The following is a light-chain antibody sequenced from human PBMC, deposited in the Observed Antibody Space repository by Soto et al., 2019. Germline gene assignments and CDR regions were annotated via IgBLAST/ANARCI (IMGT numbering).Light chain of an antibody. CDR2: AAS. J-gene: IGKJ1*01. CDR1: QSISSY. Sequence: DIQMTQSPSSLSASVGDRVTITCRASQSISSYLNWYQQKPGKAPKLLIYAASSLQSGVPSRFSGSGSGTDFTLTISSLQPEDFATYYCQQYDNLPWTFGQGTKVDIK. V-gene: IGKV1-39*01. CDR3: QQYDNLPWT.